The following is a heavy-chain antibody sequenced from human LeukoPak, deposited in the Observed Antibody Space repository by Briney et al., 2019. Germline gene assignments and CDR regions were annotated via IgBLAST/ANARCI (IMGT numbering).Heavy chain of an antibody. J-gene: IGHJ4*02. CDR3: ARKGDSGYDWRGNFDY. Sequence: GESLKISCKGSGYSFTSYWIGWVRQMPGKGLEWMGIIYPGDSDTRYSPSFQGQVTISADKSISTAYLQWSSLKASDTAMYYCARKGDSGYDWRGNFDYWGQGTLVTVSS. CDR1: GYSFTSYW. CDR2: IYPGDSDT. V-gene: IGHV5-51*01. D-gene: IGHD5-12*01.